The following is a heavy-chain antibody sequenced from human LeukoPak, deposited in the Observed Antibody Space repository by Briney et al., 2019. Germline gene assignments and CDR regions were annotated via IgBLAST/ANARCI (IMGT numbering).Heavy chain of an antibody. CDR3: ARSAKSSHPTYSVVVPAAMRGDYYYYYGMDV. Sequence: GGSLRLSCAASGFTFSSYAMSWVRQAPGKGLEWVSAISGSGGSTYYADSVKGRFTISRDNSKNTLYLQMNSLRAEDTAVYYCARSAKSSHPTYSVVVPAAMRGDYYYYYGMDVWGKGTTVTVSS. D-gene: IGHD2-2*01. CDR1: GFTFSSYA. V-gene: IGHV3-23*01. CDR2: ISGSGGST. J-gene: IGHJ6*04.